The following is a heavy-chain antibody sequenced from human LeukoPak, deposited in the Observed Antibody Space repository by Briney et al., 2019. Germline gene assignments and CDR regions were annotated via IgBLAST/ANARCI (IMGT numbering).Heavy chain of an antibody. CDR2: ISGSGGST. J-gene: IGHJ5*02. D-gene: IGHD6-13*01. CDR3: AKDPWAAARSWFDP. Sequence: GGSLILSCAASGFTFSSYAMSWVRQAPGKGLEWVSAISGSGGSTYYADSVKGRFTISRDNSKNTVYLQMNSLRAEDTAVYYCAKDPWAAARSWFDPWGQGTLVTVSS. V-gene: IGHV3-23*01. CDR1: GFTFSSYA.